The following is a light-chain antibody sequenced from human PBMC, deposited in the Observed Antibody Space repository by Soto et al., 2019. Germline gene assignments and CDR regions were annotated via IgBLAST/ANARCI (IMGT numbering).Light chain of an antibody. CDR3: QQYNNWPRT. Sequence: IVMTQSPATLSVSPGERATLSCRATQSVSINLAWYQRKPGQAPRLLIFGASTRAAGIPARFSGSGSGTEFTLTISSLQSEDFAVYYCQQYNNWPRTFGQGTKVEIK. V-gene: IGKV3-15*01. CDR2: GAS. CDR1: QSVSIN. J-gene: IGKJ1*01.